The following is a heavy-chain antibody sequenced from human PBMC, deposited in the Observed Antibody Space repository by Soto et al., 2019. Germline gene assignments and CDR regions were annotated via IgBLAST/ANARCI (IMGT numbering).Heavy chain of an antibody. CDR3: ARPTYYDSSGGFDY. D-gene: IGHD3-22*01. CDR1: GYTFTSYG. J-gene: IGHJ4*02. V-gene: IGHV1-18*01. Sequence: GXSVKVSCKASGYTFTSYGISWVRQAPGQGLEWMGWISAYNGNTNYAQKLQGRVTMTTDTSTSTAYMELRSLRSDDTAVYYCARPTYYDSSGGFDYWGQGTLVTVSS. CDR2: ISAYNGNT.